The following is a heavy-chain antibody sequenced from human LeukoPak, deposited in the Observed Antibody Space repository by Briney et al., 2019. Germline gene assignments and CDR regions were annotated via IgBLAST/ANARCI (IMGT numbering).Heavy chain of an antibody. J-gene: IGHJ4*02. D-gene: IGHD4-17*01. Sequence: GGSLRLSCTASGLTFSNFAMSWVRQAPGEGLGWVSIISGSGADTYYTDSVKGRFTISRDNSKNTLYLQMNSLRAEDTAVYYCAKPHGVGYLGQGTLVTVSS. CDR2: ISGSGADT. CDR3: AKPHGVGY. CDR1: GLTFSNFA. V-gene: IGHV3-23*01.